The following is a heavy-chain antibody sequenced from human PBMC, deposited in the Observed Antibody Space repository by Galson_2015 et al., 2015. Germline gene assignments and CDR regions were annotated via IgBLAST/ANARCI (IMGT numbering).Heavy chain of an antibody. CDR1: GGSISSSNW. V-gene: IGHV4-4*02. Sequence: TLSLTCAVSGGSISSSNWWSWVRQPPGKGLEWIGEIYHSGSTNYNPSLKSRVTISVDKSKNQFSLKLSSVTAADTAVYYCARDLPHIRSGSLGSGFDYWGQGTLVTVSS. J-gene: IGHJ4*02. CDR3: ARDLPHIRSGSLGSGFDY. CDR2: IYHSGST. D-gene: IGHD3-10*01.